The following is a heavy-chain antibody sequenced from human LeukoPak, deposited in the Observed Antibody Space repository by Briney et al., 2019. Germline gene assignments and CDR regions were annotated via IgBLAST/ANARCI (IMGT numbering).Heavy chain of an antibody. CDR2: IYYSGST. V-gene: IGHV4-39*01. J-gene: IGHJ3*02. D-gene: IGHD5-18*01. CDR1: GGSISSSGYY. Sequence: SETLSLTCTVSGGSISSSGYYWGCIRQPPGKGLEWIASIYYSGSTYYNPSLKSRVTISVDTSKNQFSLKLSSVTAADTAVYYCARHRGKYSPHDAFDIWGQGTMVTVSS. CDR3: ARHRGKYSPHDAFDI.